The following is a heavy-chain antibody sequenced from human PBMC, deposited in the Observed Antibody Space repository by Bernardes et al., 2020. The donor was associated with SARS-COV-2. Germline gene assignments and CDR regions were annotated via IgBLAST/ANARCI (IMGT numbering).Heavy chain of an antibody. CDR1: GGSISSGSYY. V-gene: IGHV4-61*02. CDR3: AREGASGWSTYGMDV. CDR2: IYTSGST. Sequence: SETLSLTCTVSGGSISSGSYYWSWIRQPAGKGLEWIGRIYTSGSTNYNPSLKSRVTISVDTSKNQFSLKLSSVTAADTAVYYCAREGASGWSTYGMDVWGQGTTVTVSS. D-gene: IGHD6-19*01. J-gene: IGHJ6*02.